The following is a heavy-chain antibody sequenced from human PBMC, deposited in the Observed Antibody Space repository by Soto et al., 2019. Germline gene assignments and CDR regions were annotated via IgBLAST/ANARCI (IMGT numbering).Heavy chain of an antibody. V-gene: IGHV3-30-3*01. Sequence: QVQLVESGGGVVQPGRSLRLSCAASGFTFSSYDMHWVRQAPGKGLEWVAVISYDGSNKYYADSVKGRFTISRDNSKNTLYLQMNSLRAEDTAVYYCARGWDVWGQGTTVTVSS. CDR1: GFTFSSYD. J-gene: IGHJ6*02. CDR2: ISYDGSNK. CDR3: ARGWDV.